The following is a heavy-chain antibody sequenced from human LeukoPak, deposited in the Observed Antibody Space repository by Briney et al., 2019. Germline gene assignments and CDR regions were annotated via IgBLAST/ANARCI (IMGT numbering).Heavy chain of an antibody. Sequence: GGSLRLSCAASGFTVSSNYMSWVRQAPGKGLEWVSVIYSGGSTYYADSVKGRFTISRHNSKNTLYLQMNSLRAEDTAVYYCATTTYYDFWSGYYYYGIDVWGQGTTVTVSS. CDR3: ATTTYYDFWSGYYYYGIDV. J-gene: IGHJ6*02. D-gene: IGHD3-3*01. CDR2: IYSGGST. CDR1: GFTVSSNY. V-gene: IGHV3-53*04.